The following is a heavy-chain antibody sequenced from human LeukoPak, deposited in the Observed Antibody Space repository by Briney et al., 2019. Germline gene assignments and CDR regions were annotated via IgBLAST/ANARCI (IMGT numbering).Heavy chain of an antibody. CDR3: PSVFWPYSNTWYSFDY. D-gene: IGHD6-13*01. V-gene: IGHV3-21*01. Sequence: PGGSLRLSCAASGFTFSSYSMNWVRQAPGKGLEWVSSISSISSYIYYADSVKGPFTISRDNAKKSLYLQTNSLRAEDTAVYYCPSVFWPYSNTWYSFDYWGQGTLVTVSS. CDR2: ISSISSYI. CDR1: GFTFSSYS. J-gene: IGHJ4*02.